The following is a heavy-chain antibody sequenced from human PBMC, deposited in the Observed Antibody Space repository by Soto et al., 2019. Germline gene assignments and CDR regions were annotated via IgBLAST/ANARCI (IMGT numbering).Heavy chain of an antibody. CDR2: IYPGDSDT. D-gene: IGHD2-21*02. Sequence: PGESLKISCKGSGYSFTSYWIGWVRQMPGKGLEWMGIIYPGDSDTRYSPSFQGQVTISADKSISTAYLQWSSLKASDTAMYYCARQEGLAYCGGDCYSFYVFDIWGQGTMVTVS. V-gene: IGHV5-51*01. CDR1: GYSFTSYW. J-gene: IGHJ3*02. CDR3: ARQEGLAYCGGDCYSFYVFDI.